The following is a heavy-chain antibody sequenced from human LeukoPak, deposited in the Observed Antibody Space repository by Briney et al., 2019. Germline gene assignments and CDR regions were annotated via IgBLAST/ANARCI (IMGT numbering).Heavy chain of an antibody. Sequence: SETLSLTCTVSGGSISSYYWSWIRQPPGKGLEWIGYIYYSGSTNYNPSLKSRVTISVDTSKNQFSLKLSSVTAADTAVYYCARVSRSYDSSGPDAFDIWGQGTMVTVSS. CDR1: GGSISSYY. D-gene: IGHD3-22*01. V-gene: IGHV4-59*01. CDR2: IYYSGST. CDR3: ARVSRSYDSSGPDAFDI. J-gene: IGHJ3*02.